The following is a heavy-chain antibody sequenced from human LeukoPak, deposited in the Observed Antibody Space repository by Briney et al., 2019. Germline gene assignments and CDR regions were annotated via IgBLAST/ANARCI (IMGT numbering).Heavy chain of an antibody. CDR2: IKQDASEK. CDR3: ARGWNYAFRFDY. D-gene: IGHD1-7*01. Sequence: GSLRLSCAASGFTFSDYWMTWVRQAPGKWLERVAHIKQDASEKYYVDSVKGRFTISRDNAKNLVYLQMSSLRAEDTAVYFCARGWNYAFRFDYWGQGTLVTVSS. J-gene: IGHJ4*02. CDR1: GFTFSDYW. V-gene: IGHV3-7*01.